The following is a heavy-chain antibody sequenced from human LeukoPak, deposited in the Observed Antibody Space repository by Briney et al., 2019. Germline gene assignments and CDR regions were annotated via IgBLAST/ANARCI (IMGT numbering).Heavy chain of an antibody. D-gene: IGHD6-13*01. Sequence: SETLSLTCSVSGGSISSYYWSWIRQPPGKALEGIGYIYYSGSTNYNPSLKSRVTISVDTSKNQFSLKLSSVTAADTAVYYCAGESSSSWYGNWFDPWGQGTLVTVSS. V-gene: IGHV4-59*01. CDR3: AGESSSSWYGNWFDP. J-gene: IGHJ5*02. CDR2: IYYSGST. CDR1: GGSISSYY.